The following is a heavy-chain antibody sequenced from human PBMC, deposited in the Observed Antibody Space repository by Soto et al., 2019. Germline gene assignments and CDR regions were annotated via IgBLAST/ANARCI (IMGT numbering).Heavy chain of an antibody. V-gene: IGHV1-8*01. D-gene: IGHD3-3*01. CDR3: ARGYEGHYDFWRFDP. J-gene: IGHJ5*02. CDR2: MNPNSGST. Sequence: ASVKVSCKASGYTFTSYDINWVRQATGQGLEWMGWMNPNSGSTGYAQKFQGRVTMTRNTSISTAYMELSSLRSEDTAVYYCARGYEGHYDFWRFDPWGQGTLVTVSS. CDR1: GYTFTSYD.